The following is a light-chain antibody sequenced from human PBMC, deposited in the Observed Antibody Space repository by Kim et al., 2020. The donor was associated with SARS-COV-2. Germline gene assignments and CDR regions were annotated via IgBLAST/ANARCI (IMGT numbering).Light chain of an antibody. CDR1: RGISNY. Sequence: GDRVTISCRASRGISNYLAWYQQRPGAVPNLLIFSASTLQAGVPSRFSASGSGTDFTLNISSMQPEDVGTYYCQQSTGAPYTFGQGTKL. CDR2: SAS. J-gene: IGKJ2*01. V-gene: IGKV1-27*01. CDR3: QQSTGAPYT.